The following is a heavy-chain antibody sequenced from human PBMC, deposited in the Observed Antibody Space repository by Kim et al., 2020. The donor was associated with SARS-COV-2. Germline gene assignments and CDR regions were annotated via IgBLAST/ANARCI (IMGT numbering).Heavy chain of an antibody. J-gene: IGHJ4*02. CDR3: AKPVDTAFFDY. Sequence: TYYADSVKGRFSISRDNSKSTLYLQMISLRAEDTAVYYCAKPVDTAFFDYWGQGTLVTVSS. D-gene: IGHD5-18*01. CDR2: T. V-gene: IGHV3-23*03.